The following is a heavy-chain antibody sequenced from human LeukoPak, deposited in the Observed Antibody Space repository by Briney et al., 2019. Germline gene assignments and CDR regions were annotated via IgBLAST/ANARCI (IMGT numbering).Heavy chain of an antibody. CDR2: MNPNRGNT. V-gene: IGHV1-8*03. CDR1: GYTFTSYD. D-gene: IGHD3-3*02. J-gene: IGHJ6*03. CDR3: ARGIASNPYYYYYYMDV. Sequence: ASVNVSCKASGYTFTSYDINWVRQATGQGLEWMGWMNPNRGNTGYAQKFQGRVTITRNTSISTAYMELSSLRSEDTAVYYCARGIASNPYYYYYYMDVWGKGTTVTVSS.